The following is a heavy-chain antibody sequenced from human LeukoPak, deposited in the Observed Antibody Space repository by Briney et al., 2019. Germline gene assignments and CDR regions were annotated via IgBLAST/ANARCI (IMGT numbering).Heavy chain of an antibody. D-gene: IGHD3-22*01. Sequence: SETLSLTCTVSGGSISSYYWSWIRQPPGKGLEWIGYIYYSGSTNYNPSLKSRVTISVDTSKNQFSLKLSSVTAADTAVYYCARVMGYDSSGYFHFDYWGQGTLVTVSS. CDR3: ARVMGYDSSGYFHFDY. V-gene: IGHV4-59*12. CDR2: IYYSGST. CDR1: GGSISSYY. J-gene: IGHJ4*02.